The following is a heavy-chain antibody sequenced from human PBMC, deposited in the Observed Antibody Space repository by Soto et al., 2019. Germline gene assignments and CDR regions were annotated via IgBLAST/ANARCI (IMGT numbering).Heavy chain of an antibody. CDR3: ARESPKEYCSGGSCYSLYYYYMDV. J-gene: IGHJ6*03. CDR1: GFTVSSNY. CDR2: IYSGGST. V-gene: IGHV3-53*04. Sequence: GGSLRLSCAASGFTVSSNYMSWVRQAPGKGLEWVSVIYSGGSTYYADSVKGRFTISRHNSKNTLYLQMNSLRAEDTAVYYCARESPKEYCSGGSCYSLYYYYMDVWGKGTTITVSS. D-gene: IGHD2-15*01.